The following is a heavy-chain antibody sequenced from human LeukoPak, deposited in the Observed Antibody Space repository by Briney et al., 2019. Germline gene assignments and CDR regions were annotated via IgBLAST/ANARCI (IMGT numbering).Heavy chain of an antibody. CDR1: GGTFSSYA. Sequence: ASVKVSCKASGGTFSSYAISWVRQAPGQGLEGMGRIVPIFGTANYAQKFQGRVTITTDESTSTAYMELSSLRSEDTAVYYCARARYDFWSRYSPFEYWGQGTLVTVSS. CDR3: ARARYDFWSRYSPFEY. J-gene: IGHJ4*02. V-gene: IGHV1-69*05. D-gene: IGHD3-3*01. CDR2: IVPIFGTA.